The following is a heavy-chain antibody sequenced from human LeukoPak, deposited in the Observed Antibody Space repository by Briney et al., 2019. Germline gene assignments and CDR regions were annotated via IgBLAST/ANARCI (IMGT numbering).Heavy chain of an antibody. D-gene: IGHD2-2*03. CDR2: INAGNGNT. J-gene: IGHJ4*02. V-gene: IGHV1-3*01. CDR3: AREFGYCSSTSCGDFDY. CDR1: GYTFTSYA. Sequence: ASVKVSCKASGYTFTSYAMHWVRQAPGQRLEWMGWINAGNGNTKYSQKFQGRVTITRDTSASTAYMELSSLRSEDTAAYYCAREFGYCSSTSCGDFDYWGQGTLVTVSS.